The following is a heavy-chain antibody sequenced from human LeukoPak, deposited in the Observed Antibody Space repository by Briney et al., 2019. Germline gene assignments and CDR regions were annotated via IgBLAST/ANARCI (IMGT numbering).Heavy chain of an antibody. J-gene: IGHJ4*02. CDR2: ISGSAGGT. V-gene: IGHV3-23*01. CDR1: GFSFSSYA. D-gene: IGHD3-9*01. Sequence: GGSLRLSCAASGFSFSSYAMSWVRQSPGKGLEWVSAISGSAGGTYYADSVKGRFTISRDNSKNTLYLQMNSLRAEDTAVYYCAKDPLGNILTGYYVFYYFDYWGQGTLVIVSS. CDR3: AKDPLGNILTGYYVFYYFDY.